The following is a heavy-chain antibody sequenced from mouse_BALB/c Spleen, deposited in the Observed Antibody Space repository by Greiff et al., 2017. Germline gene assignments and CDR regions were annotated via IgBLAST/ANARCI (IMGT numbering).Heavy chain of an antibody. CDR3: AREGYDAWFAY. CDR2: IYPGDGDT. D-gene: IGHD2-14*01. CDR1: GYAFSSYW. V-gene: IGHV1-80*01. J-gene: IGHJ3*01. Sequence: VKLVESGAELVRPGSSVKISCKASGYAFSSYWMNWVKQRPGQGLEWIGQIYPGDGDTNYNGKFKGKATLTADKSSSTAYMQLSSLTSEDSAVYFCAREGYDAWFAYWGQGTLVTVSA.